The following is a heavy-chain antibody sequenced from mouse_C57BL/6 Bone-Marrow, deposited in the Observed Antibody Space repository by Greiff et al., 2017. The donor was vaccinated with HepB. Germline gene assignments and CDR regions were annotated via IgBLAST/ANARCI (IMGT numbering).Heavy chain of an antibody. D-gene: IGHD4-1*02. V-gene: IGHV1-80*01. CDR3: ARKVNWDGYFDY. CDR2: IYPGDGDT. CDR1: GYAFSSYW. J-gene: IGHJ2*01. Sequence: VQLQQSGAELVKPGASVKISCKASGYAFSSYWMNWVKQRPGKGLEWIGQIYPGDGDTNYNGKFKGKATLTADKSSSTAYMQLSSLTSEDSAVYVCARKVNWDGYFDYWGQGTTLTVSS.